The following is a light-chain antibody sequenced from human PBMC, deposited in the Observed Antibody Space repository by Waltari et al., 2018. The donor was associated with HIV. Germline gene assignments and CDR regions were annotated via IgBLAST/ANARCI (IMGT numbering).Light chain of an antibody. Sequence: EIVLTQSPGTLSLSPGERVTLSCRASQSVSSSDLAWYQQKPGQAPRLLIYGASSRATGISDRFSGSGSGTDFTLTISRLEPEDFAVYFCQQYDGSPALYTFGQGTRLEIK. CDR2: GAS. CDR3: QQYDGSPALYT. J-gene: IGKJ2*01. V-gene: IGKV3-20*01. CDR1: QSVSSSD.